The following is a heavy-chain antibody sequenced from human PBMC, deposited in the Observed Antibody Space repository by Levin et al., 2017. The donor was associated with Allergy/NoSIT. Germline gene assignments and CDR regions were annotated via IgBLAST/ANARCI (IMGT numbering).Heavy chain of an antibody. CDR2: IRSKTDGGTT. Sequence: PGESLKISCAANGFTFSNAWMNWVRQVPGKGLEWVGRIRSKTDGGTTEYAAPVKGRFTISRDDSTNTLYLQMNSLKNEDTAVYYCTSGGYWGQGTLVTVSS. V-gene: IGHV3-15*01. J-gene: IGHJ4*02. CDR1: GFTFSNAW. CDR3: TSGGY.